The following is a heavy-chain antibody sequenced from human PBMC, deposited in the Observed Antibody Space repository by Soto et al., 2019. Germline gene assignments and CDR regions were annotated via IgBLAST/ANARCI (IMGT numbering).Heavy chain of an antibody. CDR3: AKAGIAVVLFDY. CDR1: GFTFSSYA. Sequence: PGGSLRLSCAASGFTFSSYAMSWARQAPGKGLEWVSAISGSGGSTYYADSVKGRFTISRDNSKNTLYLQMNSLRAEDTAVYYCAKAGIAVVLFDYWGQGTLVTVSS. V-gene: IGHV3-23*01. D-gene: IGHD6-19*01. J-gene: IGHJ4*02. CDR2: ISGSGGST.